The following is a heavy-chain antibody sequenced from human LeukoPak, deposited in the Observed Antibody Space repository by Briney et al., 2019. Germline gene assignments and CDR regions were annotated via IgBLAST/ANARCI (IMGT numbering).Heavy chain of an antibody. CDR2: INPNSGGT. V-gene: IGHV1-2*02. J-gene: IGHJ4*02. Sequence: ASVKVSCKASGYTFTGYYMHWVRQAPGQGPEWMGWINPNSGGTNYAQKFQGRVTMTRDTSISTAYMELSRLRSNDTAVYYCAREGASPPTTNDYWGQGTLVTVSS. CDR3: AREGASPPTTNDY. CDR1: GYTFTGYY.